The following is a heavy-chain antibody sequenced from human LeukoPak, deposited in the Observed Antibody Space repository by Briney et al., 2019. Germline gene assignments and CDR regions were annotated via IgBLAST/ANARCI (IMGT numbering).Heavy chain of an antibody. J-gene: IGHJ4*02. Sequence: GASVKVSCKASGYTFTCYYMHWVRQAPGQGLEWRGWINPNSGGTNYAQKFQGRVTMTRDTSISTAYMELSRLRSDDTAVYYCARAADYYDSSGDFDYWGQGTLVTVSS. V-gene: IGHV1-2*02. CDR3: ARAADYYDSSGDFDY. D-gene: IGHD3-22*01. CDR1: GYTFTCYY. CDR2: INPNSGGT.